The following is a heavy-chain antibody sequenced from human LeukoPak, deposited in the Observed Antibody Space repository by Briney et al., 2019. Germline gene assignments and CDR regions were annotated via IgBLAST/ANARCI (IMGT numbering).Heavy chain of an antibody. Sequence: GASVKVSCKASGYTFTSYDINWVRQATGQGLEWMGWINPNSGGTNYAQKFQGRVTMTRDTSISTAYMELSRLRSDDTAVYYCARCEGSSNWFDPWGQGTLVTVSS. V-gene: IGHV1-2*02. CDR3: ARCEGSSNWFDP. D-gene: IGHD6-6*01. CDR1: GYTFTSYD. J-gene: IGHJ5*02. CDR2: INPNSGGT.